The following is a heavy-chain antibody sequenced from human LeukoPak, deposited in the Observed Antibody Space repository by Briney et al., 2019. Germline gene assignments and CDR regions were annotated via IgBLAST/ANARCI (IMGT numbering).Heavy chain of an antibody. V-gene: IGHV3-30*03. CDR2: MSYDGTNK. CDR1: GFTVTDYR. J-gene: IGHJ4*02. D-gene: IGHD3-16*01. CDR3: ARGRGGDNFDY. Sequence: GGSLRLSCAASGFTVTDYRIHWVRQAPGKGLEWVAIMSYDGTNKNYADSVKGRFTISRDNSRNTLYLQMDSLKTEDTALYYCARGRGGDNFDYWGQGTLVTVSS.